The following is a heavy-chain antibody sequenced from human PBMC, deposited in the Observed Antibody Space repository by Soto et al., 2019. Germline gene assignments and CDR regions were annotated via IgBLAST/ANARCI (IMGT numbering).Heavy chain of an antibody. CDR1: GFIFGNYM. J-gene: IGHJ3*01. V-gene: IGHV3-23*01. CDR2: IRDSGDST. CDR3: APHVYCSPGICHYDAFDL. Sequence: EVQLLESGGGLVQPGESLRLSCAVSGFIFGNYMMTWVRQAPGKGLEWVSTIRDSGDSTYYADSVKGRFTISRDNFKNTLYLQMASLGAEDTSVYYCAPHVYCSPGICHYDAFDLRRQGAMVTVSS. D-gene: IGHD2-15*01.